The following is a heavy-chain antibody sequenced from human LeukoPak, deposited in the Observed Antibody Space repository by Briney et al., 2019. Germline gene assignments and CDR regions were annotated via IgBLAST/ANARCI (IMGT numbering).Heavy chain of an antibody. D-gene: IGHD2-21*01. Sequence: GSVKVSCKASGFSLGNYGVSWVRQAPGQGLGWMGSIFPYNGNTNYGRTFEGRVTLTTDTSANTAYLELRSLKSNDTAMYYCARLWCSLVEDSWGQGTLVTVSS. CDR3: ARLWCSLVEDS. V-gene: IGHV1-18*01. J-gene: IGHJ4*02. CDR1: GFSLGNYG. CDR2: IFPYNGNT.